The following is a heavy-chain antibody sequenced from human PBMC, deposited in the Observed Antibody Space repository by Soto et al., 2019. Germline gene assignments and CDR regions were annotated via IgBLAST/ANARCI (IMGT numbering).Heavy chain of an antibody. CDR2: IIPIFGTA. V-gene: IGHV1-69*13. J-gene: IGHJ5*02. CDR1: GGTFSSYS. Sequence: ASVKVSCKASGGTFSSYSISWVRQAPGQGLEWMGGIIPIFGTADYAQRFQGRATITADESTSTAYMELSSLRSEDTAVYYCAREGINDILTAPVGLDVWGQGTLVTVSS. CDR3: AREGINDILTAPVGLDV. D-gene: IGHD3-9*01.